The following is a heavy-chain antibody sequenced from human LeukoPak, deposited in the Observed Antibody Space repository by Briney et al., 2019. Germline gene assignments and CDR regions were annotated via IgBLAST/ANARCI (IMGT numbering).Heavy chain of an antibody. J-gene: IGHJ4*02. D-gene: IGHD3-10*01. CDR2: INQDGSEI. V-gene: IGHV3-7*03. CDR1: GFSFTSYY. CDR3: ARDHVVRGVVWDH. Sequence: GGTLRLSCAASGFSFTSYYMAWFRQAPGKGLEWGANINQDGSEIYYVDSVKGRFTISRDNAKHSLYLQMNSLRAEDTAVYYCARDHVVRGVVWDHWGQGTLVSVSS.